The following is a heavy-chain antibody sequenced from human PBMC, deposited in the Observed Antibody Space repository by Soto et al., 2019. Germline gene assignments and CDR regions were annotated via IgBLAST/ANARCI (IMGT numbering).Heavy chain of an antibody. Sequence: PSETLSLTCTVSGGSISSFYWNWIRLSAGKGLEWIGRIYLSGTTTYNPSLQSRVTMSVDTSKNQFSLKLNSLTAADTAVYYCARSPSTSSIGTFDIWGQGTQVTVSS. CDR1: GGSISSFY. D-gene: IGHD6-6*01. CDR3: ARSPSTSSIGTFDI. V-gene: IGHV4-4*07. J-gene: IGHJ3*02. CDR2: IYLSGTT.